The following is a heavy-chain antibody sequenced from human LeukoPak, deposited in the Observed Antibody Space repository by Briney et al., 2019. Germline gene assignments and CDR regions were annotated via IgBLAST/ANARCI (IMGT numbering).Heavy chain of an antibody. J-gene: IGHJ4*02. CDR3: ARPEGRDGYVQYYFDY. CDR1: GYSFTTYW. Sequence: GESLKISCKGSGYSFTTYWIGWVRQMPGKGLEWMGIIYPGDSETRYSPSFQGQVSISADKSISTAYLQWSSLKASDTAMYYCARPEGRDGYVQYYFDYWGQGTLVTVSS. CDR2: IYPGDSET. D-gene: IGHD5-24*01. V-gene: IGHV5-51*01.